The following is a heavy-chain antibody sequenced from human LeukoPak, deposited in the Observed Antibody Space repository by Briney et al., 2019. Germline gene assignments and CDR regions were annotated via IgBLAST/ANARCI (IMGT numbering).Heavy chain of an antibody. Sequence: SETLSLTCTVSGGSISSYYWSWIRQPPGEALEYIAFIYYSGTTYYNPSLKSRVTISVDRSKNQFSLKLTSVTAADTAVYYCARLPPMVRGDNDYWGQGTLVTVSS. CDR3: ARLPPMVRGDNDY. CDR1: GGSISSYY. V-gene: IGHV4-59*06. J-gene: IGHJ4*02. CDR2: IYYSGTT. D-gene: IGHD3-10*01.